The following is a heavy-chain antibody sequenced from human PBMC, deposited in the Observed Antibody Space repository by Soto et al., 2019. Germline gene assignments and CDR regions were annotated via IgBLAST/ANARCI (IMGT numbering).Heavy chain of an antibody. CDR2: ISGSGGST. Sequence: PGGSLRLSCAASGFTFSSYAMSWVRQAPGKGLEWVSAISGSGGSTYYADSVKGRFTISRDNSKNTLYLQMNSLRAEDTAVYYSAKLATGVVIIGRSDYYYMDVWGKGTTVTVSS. CDR3: AKLATGVVIIGRSDYYYMDV. CDR1: GFTFSSYA. J-gene: IGHJ6*03. V-gene: IGHV3-23*01. D-gene: IGHD3-3*01.